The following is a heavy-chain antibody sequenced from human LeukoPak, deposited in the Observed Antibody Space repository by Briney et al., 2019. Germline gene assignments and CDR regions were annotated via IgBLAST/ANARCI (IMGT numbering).Heavy chain of an antibody. J-gene: IGHJ4*02. V-gene: IGHV3-23*01. CDR1: GFAFSSYS. CDR2: ITGSGDYT. Sequence: GGSLRLSCAVSGFAFSSYSMSWVRQAPGKGLEWVSAITGSGDYTDYADSVKGRFTISRDNSKNTLYLQMNSLRAEDTAVYYCALLAGTEDYFDYWGQGTLVTVSS. D-gene: IGHD6-19*01. CDR3: ALLAGTEDYFDY.